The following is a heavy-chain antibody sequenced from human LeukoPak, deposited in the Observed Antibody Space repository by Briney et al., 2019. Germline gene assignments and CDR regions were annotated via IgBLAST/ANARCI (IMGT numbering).Heavy chain of an antibody. CDR3: AKQNNFDTSGLDY. J-gene: IGHJ4*02. V-gene: IGHV3-30*04. Sequence: PGGSLRLSCAASGFIFSVNSMHWVRQAPGKGLEWVAVISYDGSNKYYADSVRGRFTISRDTSKNTLYLQMNSLRAEDTALYYCAKQNNFDTSGLDYWGQGTLVTVSS. CDR2: ISYDGSNK. CDR1: GFIFSVNS. D-gene: IGHD3-22*01.